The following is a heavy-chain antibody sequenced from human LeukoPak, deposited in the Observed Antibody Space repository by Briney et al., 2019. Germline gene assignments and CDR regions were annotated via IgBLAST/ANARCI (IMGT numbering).Heavy chain of an antibody. CDR3: ARDRGQHSLLDY. V-gene: IGHV1-69*01. D-gene: IGHD6-13*01. Sequence: SVKVSCKASGGTFSSYAISWVGQAPGQGLEWMGGIIPIFGTANYAQKFQGRVTITADESTSTAYMELSSLRSEDTAVYYCARDRGQHSLLDYWGQGTLVTVSS. J-gene: IGHJ4*02. CDR1: GGTFSSYA. CDR2: IIPIFGTA.